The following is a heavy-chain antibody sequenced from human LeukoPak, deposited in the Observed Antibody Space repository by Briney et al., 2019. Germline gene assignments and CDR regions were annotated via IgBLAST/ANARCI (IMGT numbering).Heavy chain of an antibody. V-gene: IGHV4-39*01. CDR2: IYYSGST. Sequence: PSETLSLTCTVSGGSISSSSYYWGWIRQPPGKGLEWIGSIYYSGSTYYNPSLKSRVTISVDTSKNQFSLKLSSVTAADTAVYYCARLDDYGDYVDYWGQGTLATVSS. J-gene: IGHJ4*02. CDR1: GGSISSSSYY. D-gene: IGHD4-17*01. CDR3: ARLDDYGDYVDY.